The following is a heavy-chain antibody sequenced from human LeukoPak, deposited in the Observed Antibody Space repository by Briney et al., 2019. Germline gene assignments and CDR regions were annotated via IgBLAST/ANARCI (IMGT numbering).Heavy chain of an antibody. J-gene: IGHJ4*02. Sequence: GRSLRLSCAASGFTFSSYGMHWVRQAPGKGLEWVAVISYDGSNKYYADSVKGRFTISRDNSKNTLYLQMNSLRAEDTAVYYCAKSDRDGYNEGHFDYWGQGTLVTVSS. CDR3: AKSDRDGYNEGHFDY. CDR2: ISYDGSNK. CDR1: GFTFSSYG. D-gene: IGHD5-24*01. V-gene: IGHV3-30*18.